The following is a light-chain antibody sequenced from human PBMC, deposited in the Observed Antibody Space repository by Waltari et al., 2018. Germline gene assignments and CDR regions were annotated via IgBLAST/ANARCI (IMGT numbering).Light chain of an antibody. CDR3: QQRSTWPLT. CDR1: QNVNNY. J-gene: IGKJ4*01. V-gene: IGKV3-11*01. CDR2: DVS. Sequence: DIVLTQSPAATSLSPGDRATPSCRASQNVNNYLAWFQQKPGQAPRLLIYDVSTRATGIPSRFTGSGSRTDFTLSISSVEPEDVAVYYCQQRSTWPLTFGGGTQVEIK.